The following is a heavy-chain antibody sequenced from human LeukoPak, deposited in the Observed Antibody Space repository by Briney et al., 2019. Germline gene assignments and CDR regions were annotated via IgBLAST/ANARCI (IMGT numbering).Heavy chain of an antibody. CDR2: TNPNSGGT. CDR1: GYTFTGYY. J-gene: IGHJ5*02. D-gene: IGHD6-19*01. Sequence: ASVKVSCKASGYTFTGYYMHWVRQAPGQGLEWMGWTNPNSGGTNYAQKFQGRVTMTRDTSISTAYMELSRLRSDDTAVYYCAREGRSSGWYGPSYWFDPWGQGTLVTVSS. V-gene: IGHV1-2*02. CDR3: AREGRSSGWYGPSYWFDP.